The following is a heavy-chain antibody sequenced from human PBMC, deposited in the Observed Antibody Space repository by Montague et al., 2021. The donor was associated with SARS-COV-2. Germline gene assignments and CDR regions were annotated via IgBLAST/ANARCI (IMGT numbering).Heavy chain of an antibody. CDR3: AKDFLAHDILTGYHY. CDR2: ISGSGGST. Sequence: ETLSLTCAVHGESFSTYSWNWIRQAPGKGLEWVSAISGSGGSTYYAASVKGRFTISRDNSKNTLYLQMNSLRAEDTAVYYCAKDFLAHDILTGYHYWGQGTLVTVSS. J-gene: IGHJ4*02. V-gene: IGHV3-23*01. CDR1: GESFSTYS. D-gene: IGHD3-9*01.